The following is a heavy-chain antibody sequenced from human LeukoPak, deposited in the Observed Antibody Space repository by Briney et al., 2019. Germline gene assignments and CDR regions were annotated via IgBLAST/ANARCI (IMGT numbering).Heavy chain of an antibody. J-gene: IGHJ4*02. Sequence: GGSLGLSCAASGFTFSSYAMSWVRQAPGKGLEWVSAISGSGGSTYYADSVKGRFTISRDNSKNTLYLQMNSLRAEDTAVYYCAKGTYSSGWYEYYFDYWGQGTLVTVFS. CDR2: ISGSGGST. CDR1: GFTFSSYA. D-gene: IGHD6-19*01. V-gene: IGHV3-23*01. CDR3: AKGTYSSGWYEYYFDY.